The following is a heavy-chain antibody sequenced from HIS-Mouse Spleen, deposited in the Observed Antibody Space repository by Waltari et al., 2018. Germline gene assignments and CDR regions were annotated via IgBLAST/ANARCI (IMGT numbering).Heavy chain of an antibody. CDR2: IYYSGST. D-gene: IGHD5-12*01. CDR1: GGSISSSSYY. CDR3: ARDGYSGYGHDAFDI. Sequence: QLQLQASGPGLVKPSETLSLTCTVSGGSISSSSYYWGWIRQPPGKGLEGIGSIYYSGSTYYNPSLKSRVTISVDTSKNQFSLKLSSVTAADTAVYYCARDGYSGYGHDAFDIWGQGTMVTVSS. J-gene: IGHJ3*02. V-gene: IGHV4-39*07.